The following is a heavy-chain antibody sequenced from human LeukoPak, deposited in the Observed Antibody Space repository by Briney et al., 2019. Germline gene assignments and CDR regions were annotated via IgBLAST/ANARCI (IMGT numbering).Heavy chain of an antibody. V-gene: IGHV3-23*01. CDR2: ISGSGGST. Sequence: GGSLRLSCAASGFTFSSYAMSWVRQAPGKGLEWVSAISGSGGSTYYADSVKGRFTISRDNSKNTLYLQMNSLRAEDTAVYYCANLKGYYDILTGSVGAFDIGGQGTMVTVSA. CDR1: GFTFSSYA. D-gene: IGHD3-9*01. J-gene: IGHJ3*02. CDR3: ANLKGYYDILTGSVGAFDI.